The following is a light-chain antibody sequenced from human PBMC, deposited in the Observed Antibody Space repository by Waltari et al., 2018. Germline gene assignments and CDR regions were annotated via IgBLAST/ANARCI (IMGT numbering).Light chain of an antibody. CDR2: EVS. V-gene: IGKV2-40*01. J-gene: IGKJ4*01. Sequence: DIVMTQTPLPLPVTLGEPASISCRSSQSLLDSADGNTDLEWYLQKPVHALQLWIYEVSNRASGVPDRFSGSGSDTDFTLKISRVEAEDVGVYYCMQALEFPLTFGGGTKVEIK. CDR1: QSLLDSADGNTD. CDR3: MQALEFPLT.